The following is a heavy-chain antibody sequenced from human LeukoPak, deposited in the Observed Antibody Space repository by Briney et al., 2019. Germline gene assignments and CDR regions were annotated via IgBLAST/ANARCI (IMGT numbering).Heavy chain of an antibody. CDR3: ASGYYDSSGPLPYYYYYYMDV. D-gene: IGHD3-22*01. Sequence: PGGSLRLSCAASGFTFSSYSMNWVRRAPGKGLEWVSSISSSSSYIYYADSVKGRFTISRDNAKNSLYLQMNSLRAEDTAVYYCASGYYDSSGPLPYYYYYYMDVWGKGTTVTVSS. CDR1: GFTFSSYS. J-gene: IGHJ6*03. CDR2: ISSSSSYI. V-gene: IGHV3-21*01.